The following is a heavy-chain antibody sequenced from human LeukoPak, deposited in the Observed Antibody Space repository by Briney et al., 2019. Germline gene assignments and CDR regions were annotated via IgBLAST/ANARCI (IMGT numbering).Heavy chain of an antibody. D-gene: IGHD6-19*01. CDR3: ARDLGGSSGLGY. V-gene: IGHV3-23*01. CDR2: ISGSGGST. CDR1: GFTFSSYA. Sequence: PGGSLRLSSAASGFTFSSYAMSWVRQAPGKGLEWVSAISGSGGSTYYADSVKGRFTISRDNSKNTLYLQMNSLRAEDTAVYYCARDLGGSSGLGYWGQGTLVTVSS. J-gene: IGHJ4*02.